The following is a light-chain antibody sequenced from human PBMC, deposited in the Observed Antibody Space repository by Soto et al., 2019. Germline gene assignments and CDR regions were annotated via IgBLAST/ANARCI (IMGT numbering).Light chain of an antibody. CDR2: WAS. Sequence: DIVMTQSPDSLAVSLGERATINCKSSQSVLYNSNNKNYLAWYQQKPGQAPKMLIYWASTRESGVPDRFSGSGSGTNFSLTVSSLQAEDVAVYYCQQYRSSPFTFGPGIKVDN. V-gene: IGKV4-1*01. CDR1: QSVLYNSNNKNY. J-gene: IGKJ3*01. CDR3: QQYRSSPFT.